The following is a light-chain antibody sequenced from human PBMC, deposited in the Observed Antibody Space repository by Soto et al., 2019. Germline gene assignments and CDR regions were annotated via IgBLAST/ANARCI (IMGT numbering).Light chain of an antibody. CDR1: QSVSSY. Sequence: EIVMTQSPATLSVSPGERATLSCRARQSVSSYLAWYQQKPGLPPRLLIYDASTRATGIPDRFSGSGSVTDFTLTIHILQSEDFAVDYCQKYSTWPPLYTFGRGTTLQFK. CDR2: DAS. V-gene: IGKV3-15*01. J-gene: IGKJ2*01. CDR3: QKYSTWPPLYT.